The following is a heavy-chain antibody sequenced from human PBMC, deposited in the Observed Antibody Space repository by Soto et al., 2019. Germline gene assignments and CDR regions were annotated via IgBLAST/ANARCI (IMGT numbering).Heavy chain of an antibody. CDR3: ASGYNYGYFEY. Sequence: AGGSLRLSCAASGFTFSSYTMSWVRQAPGKGLEWVSAISGSGGSTYYADSVKGRFTISRDNSKNTLYLQMKSLRAEDTAVYYCASGYNYGYFEYWGQGTLVTVSS. D-gene: IGHD5-18*01. CDR2: ISGSGGST. J-gene: IGHJ4*02. CDR1: GFTFSSYT. V-gene: IGHV3-23*01.